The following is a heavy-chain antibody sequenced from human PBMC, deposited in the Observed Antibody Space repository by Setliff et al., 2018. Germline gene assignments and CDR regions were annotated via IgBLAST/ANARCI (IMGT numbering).Heavy chain of an antibody. CDR2: IYTSWST. CDR3: ARMSGFQYMDV. CDR1: GASINTANYY. J-gene: IGHJ6*03. D-gene: IGHD3-3*01. Sequence: LSLTCTVSGASINTANYYWGWIRQPAGKGLEWVGQIYTSWSTNYNPSLKGRATLSIDASKRQFSLKLTSVTAADTAVYYCARMSGFQYMDVWGKGTTVTVSS. V-gene: IGHV4-61*09.